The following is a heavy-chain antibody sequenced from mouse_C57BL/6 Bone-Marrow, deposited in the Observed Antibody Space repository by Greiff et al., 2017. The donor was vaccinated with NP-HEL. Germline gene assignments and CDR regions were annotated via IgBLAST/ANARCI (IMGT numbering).Heavy chain of an antibody. CDR1: GYTFTSYG. J-gene: IGHJ4*01. CDR2: IYPRSGNT. V-gene: IGHV1-81*01. D-gene: IGHD1-1*02. CDR3: AREDLWPRDYYAMDY. Sequence: VKLVESGAELARPGASVKLSCKASGYTFTSYGISWVKQRTGQGLEWIGEIYPRSGNTYYNEKFKGKATLTADKSSSTAYMELRSLTSEDSAVYFCAREDLWPRDYYAMDYWGQGTSVTVSS.